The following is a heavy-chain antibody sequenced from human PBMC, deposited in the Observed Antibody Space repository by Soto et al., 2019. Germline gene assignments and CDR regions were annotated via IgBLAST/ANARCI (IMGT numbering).Heavy chain of an antibody. CDR2: IVVGSGNT. V-gene: IGHV1-58*01. CDR3: AASNPTIYYYYYGIDV. D-gene: IGHD3-10*01. CDR1: GFTFTSSA. J-gene: IGHJ6*02. Sequence: SVKVSCKASGFTFTSSAVQWVRQARGQRLEWIGWIVVGSGNTNYAQKFQERVTITRDMSTSTAYMELSSLRSEDTAVYYCAASNPTIYYYYYGIDVWGQGTTVTVSS.